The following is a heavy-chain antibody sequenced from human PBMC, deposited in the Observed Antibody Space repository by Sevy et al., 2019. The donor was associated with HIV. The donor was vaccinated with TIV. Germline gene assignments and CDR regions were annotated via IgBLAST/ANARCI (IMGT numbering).Heavy chain of an antibody. V-gene: IGHV4-59*01. CDR2: VHYSGRT. CDR1: GGSMTGYY. D-gene: IGHD2-21*01. J-gene: IGHJ4*02. CDR3: ARGRDGHNYSSDY. Sequence: SETLSLTCTVSGGSMTGYYWSWIRQSPEKGLEDIGYVHYSGRTKYTPSFKSRVTISVDTAKNQFSLKVTSVTAADTAVYYCARGRDGHNYSSDYWSQGTLVTVSS.